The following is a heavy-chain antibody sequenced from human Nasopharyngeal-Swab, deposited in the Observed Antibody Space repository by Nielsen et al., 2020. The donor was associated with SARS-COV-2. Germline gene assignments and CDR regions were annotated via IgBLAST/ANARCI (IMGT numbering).Heavy chain of an antibody. CDR2: IYHSGST. CDR1: GGSISSSNW. V-gene: IGHV4-4*02. Sequence: GSLRLSCAVSGGSISSSNWWSWVRQPPGKGLEWIGEIYHSGSTNYNPSLKSRVTISVDKSKNQFSLKLSSVTAAGTAVYYCARGDVTIFGVVGWFDPWGQGTLVTVSS. J-gene: IGHJ5*02. D-gene: IGHD3-3*01. CDR3: ARGDVTIFGVVGWFDP.